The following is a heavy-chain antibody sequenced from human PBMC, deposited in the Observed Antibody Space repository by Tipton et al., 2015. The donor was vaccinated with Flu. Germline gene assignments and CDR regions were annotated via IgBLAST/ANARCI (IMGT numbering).Heavy chain of an antibody. J-gene: IGHJ6*02. CDR2: ISGSGGST. V-gene: IGHV3-23*01. CDR3: ARGPLPDSNWYNGMDV. D-gene: IGHD6-13*01. Sequence: GSLRLSCAASGFTFSSYAMSWVRQAPGKGLEWVSAISGSGGSTYYADSVKGRFTISRDNSKNTLYLQMNSLRAEDTAVYYCARGPLPDSNWYNGMDVWGQGTTVTVFS. CDR1: GFTFSSYA.